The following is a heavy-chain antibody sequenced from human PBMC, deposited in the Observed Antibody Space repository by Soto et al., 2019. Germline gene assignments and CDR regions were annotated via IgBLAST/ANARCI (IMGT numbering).Heavy chain of an antibody. CDR2: ISYDGSNK. J-gene: IGHJ4*02. CDR1: GFTFSSYA. CDR3: ARDSETYYYGSGFDY. V-gene: IGHV3-30-3*01. Sequence: PGGSLRLSCAASGFTFSSYAMHWVRQAPGKGLEWVAVISYDGSNKYYADSVKGRFTISRDNSKNTLYLQMNSLRAEDTAVYYCARDSETYYYGSGFDYWGQGTLVTVS. D-gene: IGHD3-10*01.